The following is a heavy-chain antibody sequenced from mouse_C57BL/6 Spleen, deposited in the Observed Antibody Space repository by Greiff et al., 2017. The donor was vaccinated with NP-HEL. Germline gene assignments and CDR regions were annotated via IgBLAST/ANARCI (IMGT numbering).Heavy chain of an antibody. D-gene: IGHD2-3*01. CDR3: ARQMMVTTFFDY. CDR2: ISSGGSYT. CDR1: GFTFSSYG. Sequence: DVMLVESGGDLVKPGGSLKLSCAASGFTFSSYGMSWVRQTPDKRLEWVATISSGGSYTYYPDSVKGRFTISRDNAKNTLYLQMSSLKSEDTAMYYCARQMMVTTFFDYWGQGTTLTVSS. J-gene: IGHJ2*01. V-gene: IGHV5-6*02.